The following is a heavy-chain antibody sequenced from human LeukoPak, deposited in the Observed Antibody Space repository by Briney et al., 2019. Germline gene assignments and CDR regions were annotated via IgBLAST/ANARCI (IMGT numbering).Heavy chain of an antibody. V-gene: IGHV3-23*01. J-gene: IGHJ5*02. CDR1: GFTFSSYA. CDR3: AKSAITIFGVAKNWFDP. CDR2: ISGSGGGT. Sequence: GGSLRLSCAASGFTFSSYAMSWVRQAPGKGLEWVSAISGSGGGTYYADSVKGRFTISRDNSKNTLYLQMNSLRAEDTAVYYCAKSAITIFGVAKNWFDPWGQGTLVTVSS. D-gene: IGHD3-3*01.